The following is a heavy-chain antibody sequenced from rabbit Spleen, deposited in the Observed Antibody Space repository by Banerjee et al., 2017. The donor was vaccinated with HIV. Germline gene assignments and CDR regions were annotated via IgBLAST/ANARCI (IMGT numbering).Heavy chain of an antibody. Sequence: QSLEESGGGLVKPGASLTLTCKASGFSFSDRDVMCWVRQAPGKGLEWIACIDIGSSGFTYFASWAKGRFTISKTSSTTVTLQMTSLTAADTATYFCARDTSSSFSSYGMDLWGPGTLVTVS. CDR1: GFSFSDRDV. J-gene: IGHJ6*01. D-gene: IGHD1-1*01. CDR2: IDIGSSGFT. V-gene: IGHV1S40*01. CDR3: ARDTSSSFSSYGMDL.